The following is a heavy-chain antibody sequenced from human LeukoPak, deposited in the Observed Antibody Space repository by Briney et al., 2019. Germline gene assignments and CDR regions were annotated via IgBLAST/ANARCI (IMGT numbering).Heavy chain of an antibody. CDR2: ISYDGSNK. Sequence: GGSLRLSCAASGFTFSSYGMHWVRQAPGKGLEWVAVISYDGSNKYYADSVKGRFTISRDNSKNTLYLQMNSLRAEDTAVYYCAKPQTYYDILTGYFEWGQGTLVTVSS. CDR1: GFTFSSYG. D-gene: IGHD3-9*01. J-gene: IGHJ4*02. V-gene: IGHV3-30*18. CDR3: AKPQTYYDILTGYFE.